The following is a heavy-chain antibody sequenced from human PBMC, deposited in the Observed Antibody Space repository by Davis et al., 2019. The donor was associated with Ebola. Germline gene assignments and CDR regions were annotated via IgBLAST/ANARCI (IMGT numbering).Heavy chain of an antibody. CDR3: ARVGTVTTTFDY. CDR2: MNPNSGNT. V-gene: IGHV1-8*02. J-gene: IGHJ4*02. D-gene: IGHD4-17*01. CDR1: GGTFSSYA. Sequence: AASVKVSCKASGGTFSSYAINWVRQATGQGLEWMGWMNPNSGNTGYAQKFQGRVTMTRNTSISTAYMELSSLRSEDTAVYYCARVGTVTTTFDYWGQGTLVTVSS.